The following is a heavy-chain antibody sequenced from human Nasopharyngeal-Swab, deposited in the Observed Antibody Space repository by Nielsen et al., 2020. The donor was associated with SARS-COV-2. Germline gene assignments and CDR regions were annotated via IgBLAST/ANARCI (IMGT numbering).Heavy chain of an antibody. CDR2: IKQDGSEK. CDR3: ARGRWWYGSRAGYYYYMDV. J-gene: IGHJ6*03. D-gene: IGHD2-15*01. V-gene: IGHV3-7*01. Sequence: GGSLRLSCAASGFTFSSYWMSWVRQAPGKGLEWVANIKQDGSEKYYVDSVKGRFTISRDNAKNSLYLQMNSLRAEDTAVYYCARGRWWYGSRAGYYYYMDVWGKGTTVTVSS. CDR1: GFTFSSYW.